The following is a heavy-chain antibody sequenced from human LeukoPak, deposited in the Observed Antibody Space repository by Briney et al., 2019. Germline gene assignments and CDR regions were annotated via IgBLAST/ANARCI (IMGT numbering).Heavy chain of an antibody. D-gene: IGHD2-15*01. V-gene: IGHV1-69*04. CDR2: IIPILGIA. CDR3: ARDPPPSVVVVDATLSAFDI. J-gene: IGHJ3*02. CDR1: GGTFSSYA. Sequence: GASVKVSCKASGGTFSSYAISWVRQAPGQGLEWMGRIIPILGIANYAQKFQGRVTITADKSTSTAYMELSSLRSEDTAVYYCARDPPPSVVVVDATLSAFDIWGQGTMVTVSS.